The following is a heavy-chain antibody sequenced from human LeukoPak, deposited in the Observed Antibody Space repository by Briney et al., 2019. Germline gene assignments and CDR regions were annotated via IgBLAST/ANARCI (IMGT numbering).Heavy chain of an antibody. CDR1: GYTFTSYA. CDR2: INAGNGNT. CDR3: ASISGDYYYYYGMDV. Sequence: ASVKVSCKASGYTFTSYAMHWVRQAPGQRLEWMGWINAGNGNTKYSQKFQGRVTITRDTSASTAYMELSSLRSDDTAVYYCASISGDYYYYYGMDVWGQGTTVTVSS. J-gene: IGHJ6*02. V-gene: IGHV1-3*01. D-gene: IGHD4-17*01.